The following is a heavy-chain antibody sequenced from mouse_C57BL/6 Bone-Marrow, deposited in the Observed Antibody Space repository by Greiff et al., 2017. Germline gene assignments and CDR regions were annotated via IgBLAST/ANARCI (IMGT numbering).Heavy chain of an antibody. V-gene: IGHV5-12*01. Sequence: EVKLVESGGGLVQPGGSLKLSCAASGFTLSDYYMYWVRQTPEKGLEWVAYISNGGGSTYYPDTVKGRFTISRDKAQITVYLQRRRLKAEDTAMYYCARNGYFDVWGKGTTVTVSA. CDR1: GFTLSDYY. CDR3: ARNGYFDV. J-gene: IGHJ1*03. CDR2: ISNGGGST.